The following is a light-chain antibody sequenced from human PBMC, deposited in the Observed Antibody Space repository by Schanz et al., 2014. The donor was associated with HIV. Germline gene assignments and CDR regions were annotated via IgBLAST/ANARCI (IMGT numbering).Light chain of an antibody. J-gene: IGKJ5*01. V-gene: IGKV3-15*01. CDR3: QQYSNWPFT. CDR2: GAF. Sequence: EIVLTQSPATLYVSPGEGATLSCRASQSISNNLAWYQHKPGQAPRLLIYGAFTRATGIPVRFSGRGSGTEFTLTISGLQSEDFAVYFCQQYSNWPFTFGQGTRLEIK. CDR1: QSISNN.